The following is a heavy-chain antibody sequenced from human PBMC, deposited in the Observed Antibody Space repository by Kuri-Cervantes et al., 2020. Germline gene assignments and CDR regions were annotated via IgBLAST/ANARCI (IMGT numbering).Heavy chain of an antibody. V-gene: IGHV3-33*01. CDR3: ARGIAVAGFDY. J-gene: IGHJ4*02. D-gene: IGHD6-19*01. Sequence: GGSLRSSFAAYGFTFSSYGMHGVRQAPGKGLEWVAVIWYDVSNKYYADSVKGRFTISRDNSKNTLYLQMTSLRAEDTAVYYCARGIAVAGFDYWGQGTMVTVSS. CDR1: GFTFSSYG. CDR2: IWYDVSNK.